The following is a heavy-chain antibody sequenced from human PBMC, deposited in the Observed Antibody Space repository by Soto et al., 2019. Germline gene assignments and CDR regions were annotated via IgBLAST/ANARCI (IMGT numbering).Heavy chain of an antibody. CDR3: SRDDSTAMATIYPLIS. V-gene: IGHV1-69*01. CDR2: IIPIFGTA. CDR1: GGTFSSYA. D-gene: IGHD5-12*01. J-gene: IGHJ5*02. Sequence: QVQLVQSGAEVKKPGSSVKVSCKASGGTFSSYAISWVRQAPGQGLEWMGGIIPIFGTANYAQKFQGRVTITADESTSTAYMDLSSLRSEDTAVYYCSRDDSTAMATIYPLISWGQGTLVTVSS.